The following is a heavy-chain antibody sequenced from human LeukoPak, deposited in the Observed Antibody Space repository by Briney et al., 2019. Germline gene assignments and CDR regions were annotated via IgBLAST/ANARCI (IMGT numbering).Heavy chain of an antibody. CDR3: VFEDYYDSSGPFDY. J-gene: IGHJ4*02. D-gene: IGHD3-22*01. CDR1: GFTFTSYS. V-gene: IGHV3-21*04. CDR2: ITSSGTYI. Sequence: GGSLRLSCAASGFTFTSYSMNWVRQAPGKGLEWVSSITSSGTYIYYADSVKGRFTISRDNSKNTLYLQMNSLRAEDTAVYYCVFEDYYDSSGPFDYWGQGTLVTVSS.